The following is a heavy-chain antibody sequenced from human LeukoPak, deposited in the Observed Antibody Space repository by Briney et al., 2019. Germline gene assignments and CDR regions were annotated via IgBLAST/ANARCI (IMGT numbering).Heavy chain of an antibody. J-gene: IGHJ5*02. CDR3: ARDKSAGFDP. V-gene: IGHV1-46*01. CDR1: GYTFTSYY. CDR2: INPSGGST. Sequence: EASVKVSCKASGYTFTSYYMHWVRQAPGQGLEWMGIINPSGGSTSYAQKFQGRVTMTTDTSTSTAYMELRSLRSDDTAVYYCARDKSAGFDPWGQGTLVTVSS.